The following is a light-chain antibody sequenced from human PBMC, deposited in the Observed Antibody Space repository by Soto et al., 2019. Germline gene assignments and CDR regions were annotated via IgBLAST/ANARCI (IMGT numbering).Light chain of an antibody. CDR2: DVN. Sequence: QSVLTQPPSASGSPGQSVTISCTGTSSDVGGYNYVSWYRQHPGKAPQLIIYDVNKRPSGVPDRFSGSKSGNTASLTVSGLQAEDEADYFCCSYAGRSTWDVVFGGGTQLTVL. J-gene: IGLJ2*01. V-gene: IGLV2-8*01. CDR3: CSYAGRSTWDVV. CDR1: SSDVGGYNY.